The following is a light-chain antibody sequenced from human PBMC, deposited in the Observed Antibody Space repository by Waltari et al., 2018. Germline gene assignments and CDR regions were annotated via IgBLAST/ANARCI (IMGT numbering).Light chain of an antibody. Sequence: NFMLTQPHSVSESPGKTVTISCTRSSGSIATNHVQRYQQRPGSSPTTVIYEDNQRPSGVPDRFSGSIDSSSNSASLTISGLKTEDEADYYCQSYDSSTWVFGGGTKLTVL. J-gene: IGLJ3*02. CDR3: QSYDSSTWV. CDR2: EDN. V-gene: IGLV6-57*01. CDR1: SGSIATNH.